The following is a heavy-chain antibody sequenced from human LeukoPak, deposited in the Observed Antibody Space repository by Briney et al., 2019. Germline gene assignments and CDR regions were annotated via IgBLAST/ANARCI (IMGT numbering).Heavy chain of an antibody. V-gene: IGHV6-1*01. CDR1: RDSVSSNSAA. Sequence: SQTLSLTCAISRDSVSSNSAAWNWIRQSPSRGLEWLGRTYYRSKWYNDYAVSVKSRITINPDTSKNQFSLQLNSVTPEDTAVYYCASLGYWGDWGFVDVWGQGTTVTVSS. CDR3: ASLGYWGDWGFVDV. J-gene: IGHJ6*02. D-gene: IGHD2-15*01. CDR2: TYYRSKWYN.